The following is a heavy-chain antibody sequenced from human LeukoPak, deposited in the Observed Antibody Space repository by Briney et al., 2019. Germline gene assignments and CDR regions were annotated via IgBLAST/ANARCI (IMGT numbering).Heavy chain of an antibody. Sequence: QSGGSLRLSCAASGFTFSSYAMSWVRQAPGKGLEWVSAISGSGGSTYYADSVKGRFTISRDNSKNTLYLQMNSLRAEDTAVYYCAKDQQRTTVTTQPWFDPWGQGNLVTVSS. D-gene: IGHD4-17*01. CDR3: AKDQQRTTVTTQPWFDP. J-gene: IGHJ5*02. V-gene: IGHV3-23*01. CDR2: ISGSGGST. CDR1: GFTFSSYA.